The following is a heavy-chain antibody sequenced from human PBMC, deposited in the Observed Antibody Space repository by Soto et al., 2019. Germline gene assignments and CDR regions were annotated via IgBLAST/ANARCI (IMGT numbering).Heavy chain of an antibody. CDR2: LSGDGGDT. CDR3: AKRALSDRFLDV. Sequence: EVRLLESGGGLVQPGGSLRLSCAASGFTFSSYAMRWVRQAPGKGLEWVSSLSGDGGDTYYADSAKGRFTISRDNSKNVLYLQMNSLRAEDTAVYYCAKRALSDRFLDVWGKGTTVIVSS. V-gene: IGHV3-23*01. CDR1: GFTFSSYA. J-gene: IGHJ6*03.